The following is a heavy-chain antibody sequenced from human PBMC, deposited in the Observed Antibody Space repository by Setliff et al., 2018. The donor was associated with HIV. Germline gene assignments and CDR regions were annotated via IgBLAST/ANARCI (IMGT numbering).Heavy chain of an antibody. CDR2: INPTGGST. CDR1: GYSFTNHY. CDR3: ARNPRIAVAGTDYYYYMDV. J-gene: IGHJ6*03. V-gene: IGHV1-46*01. Sequence: SVKVSCKPSGYSFTNHYMHWVRQAPGQGLEWMGVINPTGGSTRNTQKFQGRVAMTRDTSTSTVYMELSSLRSEDTAVYYCARNPRIAVAGTDYYYYMDVWGKGTTVTVSS. D-gene: IGHD6-19*01.